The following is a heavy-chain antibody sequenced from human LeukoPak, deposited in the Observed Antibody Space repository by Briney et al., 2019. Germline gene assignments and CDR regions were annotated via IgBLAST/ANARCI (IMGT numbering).Heavy chain of an antibody. CDR1: GFTFSSYW. Sequence: GGSLRLSCAASGFTFSSYWMHWVRQAPGKGLVWVSRINTDGSSTSYADSEKGRFTISRDNAKNTLYLQMNSLRAEDTAVYYCARDLFCSSTSCYAGGWFDPWGQGTLVTVSS. D-gene: IGHD2-2*01. V-gene: IGHV3-74*01. J-gene: IGHJ5*02. CDR2: INTDGSST. CDR3: ARDLFCSSTSCYAGGWFDP.